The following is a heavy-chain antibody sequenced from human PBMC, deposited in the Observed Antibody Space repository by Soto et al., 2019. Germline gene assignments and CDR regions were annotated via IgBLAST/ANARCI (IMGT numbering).Heavy chain of an antibody. D-gene: IGHD6-13*01. CDR1: GFTFSSYA. V-gene: IGHV3-23*01. Sequence: EVQLLESGGGLVQPGGSLRLSCAASGFTFSSYAMSWVRQAPGKGLEWVSAISGSGGSTYYAGSVKGRLTISRDNSKNTLYLQMNSPRAADTAVYYCAYSSTPFDYWGQGTLVTVSS. CDR3: AYSSTPFDY. CDR2: ISGSGGST. J-gene: IGHJ4*02.